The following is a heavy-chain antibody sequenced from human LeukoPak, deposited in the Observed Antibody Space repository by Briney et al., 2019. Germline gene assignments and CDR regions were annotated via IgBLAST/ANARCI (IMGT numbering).Heavy chain of an antibody. CDR3: ARESHEGATRAYNWFDP. D-gene: IGHD1-26*01. Sequence: GGSLRLSCAATGFTFNTFAMHWVRQAPGKGLEWLGLISYDGDKQIYPASVKGRFSFSRDNSNNTLYLQMNNLRPEDTALYYCARESHEGATRAYNWFDPWGQGTLVSVSS. J-gene: IGHJ5*02. V-gene: IGHV3-30-3*01. CDR2: ISYDGDKQ. CDR1: GFTFNTFA.